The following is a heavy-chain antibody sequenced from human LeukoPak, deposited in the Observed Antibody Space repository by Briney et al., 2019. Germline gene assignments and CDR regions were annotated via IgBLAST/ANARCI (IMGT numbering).Heavy chain of an antibody. CDR3: AKEVSRGAYSDH. V-gene: IGHV3-30-3*01. CDR2: ISYDGSNK. D-gene: IGHD3-10*01. J-gene: IGHJ4*02. Sequence: GGSLRLSCAASGFTFSSYAMHWVRQAPGKGLEWVAVISYDGSNKYYADSVRGRFTISRDNSENTLHLQMNSLRAEDTAIYYCAKEVSRGAYSDHWGQGTLVTVSS. CDR1: GFTFSSYA.